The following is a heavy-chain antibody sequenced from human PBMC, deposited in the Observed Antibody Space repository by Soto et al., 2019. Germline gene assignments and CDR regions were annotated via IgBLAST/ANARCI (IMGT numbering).Heavy chain of an antibody. Sequence: EVQLVESGGGLVQPGGSLRLSCAASRFTFSDHHMDWVRQAPGKGLEWVGRARNKAHSYTTAYAASVKGRFIISRDDSKNSLSLQMDSLKTDDTAVYFCTRLMGTSFDLWGQGTLVTVSS. CDR2: ARNKAHSYTT. V-gene: IGHV3-72*01. D-gene: IGHD2-8*01. CDR3: TRLMGTSFDL. J-gene: IGHJ4*02. CDR1: RFTFSDHH.